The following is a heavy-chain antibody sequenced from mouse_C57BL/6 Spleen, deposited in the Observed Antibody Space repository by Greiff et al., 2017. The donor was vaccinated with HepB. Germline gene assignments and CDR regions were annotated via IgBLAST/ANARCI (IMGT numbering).Heavy chain of an antibody. Sequence: VQLQQSGAELVRPGASVTLSCKASGYTSTDYEMHWVKQTPVHGLEWIGAIDPETGGTAYNQKFQGKAILTADKSSSTAYRELRILTSEDSAVYYCTKGFHCDYWGQGTTLTVSA. V-gene: IGHV1-15*01. CDR2: IDPETGGT. J-gene: IGHJ2*01. CDR1: GYTSTDYE. CDR3: TKGFHCDY.